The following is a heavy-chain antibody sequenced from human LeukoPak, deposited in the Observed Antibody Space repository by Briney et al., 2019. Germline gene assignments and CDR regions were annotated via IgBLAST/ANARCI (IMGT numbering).Heavy chain of an antibody. Sequence: ASVTVSCKASGYTFTGYYMHWVRQAPGKGLEWMGWINPNSGGTNYAQKFQGWVTMTRDTSISTAYMELSRLRSDDTAVYYCARGPPNLRYFDWSPPDNWFDPWGQGTLVTVSS. CDR2: INPNSGGT. J-gene: IGHJ5*02. V-gene: IGHV1-2*04. CDR1: GYTFTGYY. CDR3: ARGPPNLRYFDWSPPDNWFDP. D-gene: IGHD3-9*01.